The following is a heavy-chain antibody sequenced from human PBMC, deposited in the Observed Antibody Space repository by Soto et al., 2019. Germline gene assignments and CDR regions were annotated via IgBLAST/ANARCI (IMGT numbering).Heavy chain of an antibody. Sequence: QITLNESGPTLVKPTQTLTLTCTFSGFSLTTSGVGVGWIRQSPGKAPEWLALIYWDDDKRYSPSLKSRLTINKETSKNQVVLTMANLDPADTATYYCAHRVLRTVFGLVTTTAIYFDFWGQGTPVAVSS. D-gene: IGHD3-3*01. CDR1: GFSLTTSGVG. J-gene: IGHJ4*02. V-gene: IGHV2-5*02. CDR3: AHRVLRTVFGLVTTTAIYFDF. CDR2: IYWDDDK.